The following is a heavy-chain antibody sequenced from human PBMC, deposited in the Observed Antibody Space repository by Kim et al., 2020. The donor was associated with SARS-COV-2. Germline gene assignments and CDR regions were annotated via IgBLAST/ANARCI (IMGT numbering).Heavy chain of an antibody. J-gene: IGHJ4*02. Sequence: NSRVTISVDTSKNQFSLKLSSVTAADTAVYYCARVRGYCSSTSCLYYFDYWGQGTLVTVSS. V-gene: IGHV4-30-2*05. D-gene: IGHD2-2*01. CDR3: ARVRGYCSSTSCLYYFDY.